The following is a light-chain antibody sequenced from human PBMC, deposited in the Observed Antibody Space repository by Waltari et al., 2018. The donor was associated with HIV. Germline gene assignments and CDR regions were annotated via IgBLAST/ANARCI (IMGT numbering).Light chain of an antibody. Sequence: DIVMTQSPLSLPVTPGEPASISCRSSQSLLRNGKNYLDWYLQKPGQSPQLLIYLGSSRASGVPYMLSGSGSGTDFTLKISRVDADDVGVYYCMQGVQTPRVTFGGGTKVEIK. V-gene: IGKV2-28*01. CDR1: QSLLRNGKNY. CDR3: MQGVQTPRVT. CDR2: LGS. J-gene: IGKJ4*01.